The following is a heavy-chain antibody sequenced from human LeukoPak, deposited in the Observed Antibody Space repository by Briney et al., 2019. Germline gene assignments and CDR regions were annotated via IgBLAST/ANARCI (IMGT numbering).Heavy chain of an antibody. J-gene: IGHJ4*02. CDR3: ASTLRFLPHRRFYY. D-gene: IGHD3-3*01. Sequence: SETLSLTCSVSGGSIISSNYYWGWIRQPPGKGLEWIGSIYQSGSGSSYYNPSLKSRVTIFGDKSKNQFFLRLSSVTAADTAVYYCASTLRFLPHRRFYYWGQGTLVTVPS. V-gene: IGHV4-39*01. CDR2: IYQSGSGSS. CDR1: GGSIISSNYY.